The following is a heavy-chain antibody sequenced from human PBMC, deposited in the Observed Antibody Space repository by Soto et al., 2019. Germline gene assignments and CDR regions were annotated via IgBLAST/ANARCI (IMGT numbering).Heavy chain of an antibody. V-gene: IGHV3-23*01. Sequence: GGSLRLSCAASGFTFSSYAMSWVRQAPGKGLEWVSAISGSGGSTYYADSVKGRFTISRDNSKNTLYLQMNSLRAEDTAVYYCVFYYDSSGYYPRTDIDYWGQGNLVTVSS. D-gene: IGHD3-22*01. CDR1: GFTFSSYA. CDR3: VFYYDSSGYYPRTDIDY. CDR2: ISGSGGST. J-gene: IGHJ4*02.